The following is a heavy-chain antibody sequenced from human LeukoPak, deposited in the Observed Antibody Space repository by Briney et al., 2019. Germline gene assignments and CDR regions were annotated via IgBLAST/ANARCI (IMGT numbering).Heavy chain of an antibody. CDR1: GFTFTTYR. CDR2: IKQDGSEE. CDR3: ARVGNLYYYYYMDV. J-gene: IGHJ6*03. Sequence: GGSLRLSCAASGFTFTTYRMSWVRQAPGKGLEWVANIKQDGSEEYYVDSVKGRFAISRDNAENSLYLQMNSLRAEDTAVYYCARVGNLYYYYYMDVWGKGTTVTVSS. D-gene: IGHD3-10*01. V-gene: IGHV3-7*01.